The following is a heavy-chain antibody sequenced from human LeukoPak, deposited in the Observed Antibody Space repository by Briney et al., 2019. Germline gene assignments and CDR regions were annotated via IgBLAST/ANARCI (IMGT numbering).Heavy chain of an antibody. CDR1: GFTFSSYS. D-gene: IGHD2/OR15-2a*01. CDR3: AKDRRGLSNPYFFDY. J-gene: IGHJ4*02. Sequence: PGGSLRLSCAASGFTFSSYSMNWVRQAPGKGLEWVSSISSSSSYIYYADSVKGRFTISRDNSKNTLYLQMNSLRAEDTAVYYCAKDRRGLSNPYFFDYWGQGTLVTVSS. CDR2: ISSSSSYI. V-gene: IGHV3-21*01.